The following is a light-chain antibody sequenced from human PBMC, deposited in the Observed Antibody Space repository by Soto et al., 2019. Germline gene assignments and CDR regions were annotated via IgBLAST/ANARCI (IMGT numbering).Light chain of an antibody. CDR2: GAS. CDR3: QQGYSTLWA. J-gene: IGKJ1*01. V-gene: IGKV1-39*01. CDR1: QSLSRY. Sequence: DDPMTQSPSSLSASVGDRVTITCRASQSLSRYLNWYQQKPGEAPKLLISGASTLQRGVPSRFTGSGSGTEFTLTISSLQPEDFGIYYCQQGYSTLWAFGQGTRV.